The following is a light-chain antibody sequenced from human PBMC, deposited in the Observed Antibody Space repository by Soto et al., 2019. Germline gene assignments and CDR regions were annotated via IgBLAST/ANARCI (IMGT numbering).Light chain of an antibody. CDR3: QQYANSPFT. J-gene: IGKJ2*01. V-gene: IGKV3-20*01. Sequence: EIVLTQSPGTLPLSPGERATLSCRASQSVSSNYLVWYQQKPGQAPRPLIYGASSRATGIPDRFSGSGSGKDFTLTISRLEPEDFAVYYCQQYANSPFTFGQGTKLAIK. CDR2: GAS. CDR1: QSVSSNY.